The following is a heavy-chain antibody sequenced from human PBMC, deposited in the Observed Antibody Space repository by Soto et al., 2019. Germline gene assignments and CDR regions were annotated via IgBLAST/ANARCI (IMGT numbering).Heavy chain of an antibody. CDR2: ISAYNGNT. Sequence: ASVKVSCKASGYTFTSYGISWVRQAPGQGLEWMGWISAYNGNTNYGQKLQGRVTMTTDTSTSTAYMELRSLRSDETAVYYCAKEGRYSSSSVFYYYYGMDFWGQGTTVTVSS. CDR3: AKEGRYSSSSVFYYYYGMDF. V-gene: IGHV1-18*01. D-gene: IGHD6-6*01. J-gene: IGHJ6*02. CDR1: GYTFTSYG.